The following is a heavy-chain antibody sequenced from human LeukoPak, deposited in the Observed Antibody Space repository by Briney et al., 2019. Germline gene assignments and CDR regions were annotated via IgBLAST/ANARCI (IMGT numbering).Heavy chain of an antibody. D-gene: IGHD4-11*01. J-gene: IGHJ3*02. V-gene: IGHV1-18*01. Sequence: ASVKVSCKASGYTFTSYGISWVRQAPGQGLEWMGWISAYNGNTDYAQNLQGRVTLTTDTSTSTAYMELRSLRSDDTAVYYCARANGVTTTGPDAFDIWGQGTMVTVSS. CDR3: ARANGVTTTGPDAFDI. CDR2: ISAYNGNT. CDR1: GYTFTSYG.